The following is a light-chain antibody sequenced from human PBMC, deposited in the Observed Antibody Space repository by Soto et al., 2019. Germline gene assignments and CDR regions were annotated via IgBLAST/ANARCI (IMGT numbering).Light chain of an antibody. Sequence: DIQMTQSLSSVSASVGARVTITCRASQGISSWLAWYQQKPGKAPKLLIYAAASLQSGVPSKFSGSGSGTDFTLTISSLQPVYFANSYCQQANSFPLTCGGGTKVELK. J-gene: IGKJ4*01. CDR2: AAA. V-gene: IGKV1-12*01. CDR1: QGISSW. CDR3: QQANSFPLT.